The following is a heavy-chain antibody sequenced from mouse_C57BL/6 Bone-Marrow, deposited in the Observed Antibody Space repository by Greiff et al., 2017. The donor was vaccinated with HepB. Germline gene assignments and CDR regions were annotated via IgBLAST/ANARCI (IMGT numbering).Heavy chain of an antibody. V-gene: IGHV1-4*01. CDR3: ARVYGNYRSWFAY. D-gene: IGHD2-1*01. Sequence: QVHVKQSGAELARPGASVKMSCKASGYTFTSYTMHWVKQRPGQGLEWIGYINPSSGYTKYNQKFKDKATLTADKSSSTAYMQLSSLISEDSAVYYCARVYGNYRSWFAYWGQGTTLTVSS. J-gene: IGHJ2*01. CDR1: GYTFTSYT. CDR2: INPSSGYT.